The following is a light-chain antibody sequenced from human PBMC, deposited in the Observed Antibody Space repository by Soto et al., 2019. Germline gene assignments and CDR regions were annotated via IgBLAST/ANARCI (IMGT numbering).Light chain of an antibody. Sequence: EIVLPQAPGTLSLSPGERGTLSCRAGQSVSSSYLAWYQQKPGQAPRLLIYGASSRATGIPDRFSGSGSGTDFTLTISRLEPEDFAVYYCQQYGSSPYTFGQGTNLEIK. CDR2: GAS. V-gene: IGKV3-20*01. J-gene: IGKJ2*01. CDR3: QQYGSSPYT. CDR1: QSVSSSY.